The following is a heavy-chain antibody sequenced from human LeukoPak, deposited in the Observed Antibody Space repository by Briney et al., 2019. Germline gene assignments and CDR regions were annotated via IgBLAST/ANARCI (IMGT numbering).Heavy chain of an antibody. Sequence: ASVKVSCKASGYTFTSYGISWVRQAPGQGLEWMGGLDPKTGESVYAQRFQGRLSMTEDTSSHTAYMEMSSLRSDDTAVYYCATAKIGFTVLLGTLYYWGQGTLVTVSS. V-gene: IGHV1-24*01. D-gene: IGHD3-10*01. CDR2: LDPKTGES. CDR1: GYTFTSYG. CDR3: ATAKIGFTVLLGTLYY. J-gene: IGHJ4*02.